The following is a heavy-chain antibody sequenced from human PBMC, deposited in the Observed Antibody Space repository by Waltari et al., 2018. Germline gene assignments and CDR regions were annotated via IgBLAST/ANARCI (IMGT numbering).Heavy chain of an antibody. D-gene: IGHD1-7*01. CDR1: GFSVSSHY. J-gene: IGHJ4*02. Sequence: DVQLVESRGGLIQPGGSLRLSCAASGFSVSSHYMGWVRQAPGKGLEWVSVIYSGGTTYYGDSLRGRFTISRDKSKNTLYLYMSSLRVEDTAVYYCAREAGTTGSEFFDSWGQGTLVTVSS. V-gene: IGHV3-53*01. CDR2: IYSGGTT. CDR3: AREAGTTGSEFFDS.